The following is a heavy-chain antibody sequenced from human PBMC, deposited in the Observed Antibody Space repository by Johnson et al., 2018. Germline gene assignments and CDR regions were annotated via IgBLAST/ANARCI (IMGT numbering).Heavy chain of an antibody. CDR3: GRETRRTFDI. CDR1: GFTFNGYF. CDR2: ISSSGSDT. V-gene: IGHV3-11*01. Sequence: QVQLVESGGGLVKPGGSLRLSCAASGFTFNGYFMTWIRQAPGKGLEWVSYISSSGSDTYYSDSVKGRFTISRDNAQNSLYLQMNSLRAEDTAVYYCGRETRRTFDIWGQGTMVTVSS. J-gene: IGHJ3*02.